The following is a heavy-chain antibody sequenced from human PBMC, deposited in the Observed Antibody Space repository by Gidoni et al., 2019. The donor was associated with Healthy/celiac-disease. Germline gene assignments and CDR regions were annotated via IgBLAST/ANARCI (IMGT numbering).Heavy chain of an antibody. CDR3: ARSFVSGWPAYYFDY. CDR1: GFTVSSNY. J-gene: IGHJ4*02. D-gene: IGHD6-19*01. V-gene: IGHV3-53*01. CDR2: SYSGGST. Sequence: EVQLVESGGGLIQPGGSLRLSCAASGFTVSSNYMSWVRQAPGKGLEWVSVSYSGGSTYYADSVKGRFTISRDNSKNTLYLQMNSLRAEDTAVYYCARSFVSGWPAYYFDYWGQGTLVTVSS.